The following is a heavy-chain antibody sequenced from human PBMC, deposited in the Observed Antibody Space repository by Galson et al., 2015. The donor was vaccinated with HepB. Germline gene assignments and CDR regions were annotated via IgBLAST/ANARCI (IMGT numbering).Heavy chain of an antibody. V-gene: IGHV1-69*13. J-gene: IGHJ4*02. Sequence: SVKVSCKASGGTFSSYAISWVRQAPGQGLEWMGGIIPIFGTANYAQKFQGRVTITADESTSTAYMELSSLRSEDTAVYYCARDSHYYGSGERILDYWGQGTLVTVSS. D-gene: IGHD3-10*01. CDR1: GGTFSSYA. CDR3: ARDSHYYGSGERILDY. CDR2: IIPIFGTA.